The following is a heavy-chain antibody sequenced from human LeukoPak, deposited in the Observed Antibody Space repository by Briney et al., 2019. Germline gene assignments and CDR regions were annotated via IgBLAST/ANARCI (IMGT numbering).Heavy chain of an antibody. CDR2: MYYGGST. J-gene: IGHJ5*02. CDR1: GGSISSGDYY. Sequence: SETLSLTCTVSGGSISSGDYYWSWIRQPLGKGLEWIAYMYYGGSTYYNPSLKSRVTMSADTSKNQLSLKLSSVTAADTAVYYCARPYYYDSRIDPWGQGILVTVSS. D-gene: IGHD3-22*01. CDR3: ARPYYYDSRIDP. V-gene: IGHV4-30-4*01.